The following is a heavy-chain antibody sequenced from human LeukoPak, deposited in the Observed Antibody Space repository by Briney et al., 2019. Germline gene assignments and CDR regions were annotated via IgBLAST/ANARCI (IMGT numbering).Heavy chain of an antibody. CDR3: ARQGQLWLRGAFDI. J-gene: IGHJ3*02. CDR1: GGSISSYY. V-gene: IGHV4-59*08. D-gene: IGHD5-18*01. CDR2: IYYSGST. Sequence: SETLSLTCTVSGGSISSYYWSWIRQPPGKGLEWIGYIYYSGSTNYNPSLKSRVTISVDTSKNQSSLKLSSVTAADTAVYYCARQGQLWLRGAFDIWGQGTMVTVSS.